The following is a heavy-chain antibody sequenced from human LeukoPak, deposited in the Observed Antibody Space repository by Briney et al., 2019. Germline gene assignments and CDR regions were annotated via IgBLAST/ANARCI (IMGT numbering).Heavy chain of an antibody. CDR1: GGTFSSYA. J-gene: IGHJ4*02. D-gene: IGHD3-3*01. V-gene: IGHV1-8*02. Sequence: ASVKVSCKASGGTFSSYAINWVRQATGQGLEWMGWMNPDSGNTGYAQKFQGRVTMTRNTSISTAYMELSSLRSEDTAVYYCARGTSYDFYHHWGQGTLVTVSS. CDR2: MNPDSGNT. CDR3: ARGTSYDFYHH.